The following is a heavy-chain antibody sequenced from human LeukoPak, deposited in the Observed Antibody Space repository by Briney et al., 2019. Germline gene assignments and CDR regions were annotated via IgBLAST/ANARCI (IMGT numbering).Heavy chain of an antibody. J-gene: IGHJ6*03. CDR1: GGTFSSYA. V-gene: IGHV1-69*05. CDR2: IIPIFGTA. Sequence: SVKVSCKASGGTFSSYAISWVRQAPGQGLEWMGGIIPIFGTANYAQKFQGRVTITTDESTSTAYMKLSSLRSEDTAVYYCARGGGSSTTNYYYYMDVWGKGTTVTVSS. CDR3: ARGGGSSTTNYYYYMDV. D-gene: IGHD2/OR15-2a*01.